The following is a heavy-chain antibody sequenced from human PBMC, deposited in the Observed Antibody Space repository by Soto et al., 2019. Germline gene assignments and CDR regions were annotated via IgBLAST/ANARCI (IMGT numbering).Heavy chain of an antibody. J-gene: IGHJ6*02. CDR3: AKDLEYQLPLPAIYYYYYGMDV. V-gene: IGHV1-69*04. CDR1: GGTFSSYT. D-gene: IGHD2-2*01. CDR2: IIPILGIA. Sequence: SVKVSCKASGGTFSSYTISWVRQAPGQGLEWMGRIIPILGIANYAQKFQGRVTITADKSTSTAYMELSSLRSEDTAVYYCAKDLEYQLPLPAIYYYYYGMDVWGQGTTVTVSS.